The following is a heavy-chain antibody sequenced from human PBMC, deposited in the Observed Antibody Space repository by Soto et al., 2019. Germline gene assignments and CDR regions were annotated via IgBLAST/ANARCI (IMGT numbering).Heavy chain of an antibody. J-gene: IGHJ6*02. CDR2: ISAYNGNT. CDR1: GYTFTSYG. D-gene: IGHD3-9*01. Sequence: ASVKVSCKASGYTFTSYGISWVRQAPGQGLEWMGWISAYNGNTNYAQKLQGRVAMTTDTSTSTAYMELRSLRSDDTAVYYCARIHWVVPAAPGTGYDILTGYYAPSYYYGMDVWGQGTTVTVSS. CDR3: ARIHWVVPAAPGTGYDILTGYYAPSYYYGMDV. V-gene: IGHV1-18*04.